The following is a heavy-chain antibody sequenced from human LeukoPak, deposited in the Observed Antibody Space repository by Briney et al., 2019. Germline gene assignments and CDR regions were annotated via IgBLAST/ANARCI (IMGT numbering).Heavy chain of an antibody. D-gene: IGHD2-8*01. Sequence: ASVKVSCKASGYTFTSYGISWVRQAPGQGLEWMGWISAYNGNTNYAQKLQGRVTITTDTSTSTAYMELRSLRSDDTAVYYCARENYCTNGVCYSGNPDYWGQGTLVTISS. CDR1: GYTFTSYG. CDR2: ISAYNGNT. J-gene: IGHJ4*02. CDR3: ARENYCTNGVCYSGNPDY. V-gene: IGHV1-18*01.